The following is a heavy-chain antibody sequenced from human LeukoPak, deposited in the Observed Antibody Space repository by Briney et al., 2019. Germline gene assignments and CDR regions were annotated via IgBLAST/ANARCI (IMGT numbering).Heavy chain of an antibody. V-gene: IGHV3-53*01. D-gene: IGHD3-22*01. J-gene: IGHJ3*02. CDR1: EVTVTSNY. Sequence: GGSLRLSCAASEVTVTSNYMSWVRQGPGKGLQWVSVIYPGGDIYYADSVKGRFIISRDNSKNTLSLQMNSLTADDTAVYYCVRGSRYYDDSGFHYGVFDIWGQGTVVTVSS. CDR3: VRGSRYYDDSGFHYGVFDI. CDR2: IYPGGDI.